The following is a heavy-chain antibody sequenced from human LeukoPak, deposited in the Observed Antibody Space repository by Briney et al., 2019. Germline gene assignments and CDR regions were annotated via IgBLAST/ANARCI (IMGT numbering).Heavy chain of an antibody. CDR1: GFTFSAYW. CDR3: AELGITMIGGV. CDR2: IKQDGSEK. J-gene: IGHJ6*04. V-gene: IGHV3-7*01. Sequence: PGGSLRLSCAASGFTFSAYWMSWVRQAPGMGLEWVANIKQDGSEKYYVDSVNGRFTISRDNAKNSLYLQMNSLRAEDTAVYYCAELGITMIGGVWGKGTTVTISS. D-gene: IGHD3-10*02.